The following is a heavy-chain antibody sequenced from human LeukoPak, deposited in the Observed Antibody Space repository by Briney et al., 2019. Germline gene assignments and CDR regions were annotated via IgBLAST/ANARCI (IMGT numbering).Heavy chain of an antibody. V-gene: IGHV3-43D*03. J-gene: IGHJ6*03. D-gene: IGHD1-26*01. CDR2: ISWDGGST. CDR1: GFTFDDYA. Sequence: HPGGSLRLSCAASGFTFDDYAMHWVRQAPGKGLEWVSLISWDGGSTYYADSVKGRFTISRDNSKNSLYLQMNSLRAEDTALYYCAKGGGSLANSYYYYYYMDVWGKGTTVTISS. CDR3: AKGGGSLANSYYYYYYMDV.